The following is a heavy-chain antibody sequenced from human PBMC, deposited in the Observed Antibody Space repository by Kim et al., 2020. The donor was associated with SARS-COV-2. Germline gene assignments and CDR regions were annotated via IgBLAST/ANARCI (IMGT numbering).Heavy chain of an antibody. CDR2: IWYDGSNK. J-gene: IGHJ6*02. CDR1: GFTFSSYG. D-gene: IGHD3-9*01. CDR3: AKDIRRYFDWLLVGGYYYYGMDV. Sequence: GGSLRLSCAASGFTFSSYGMHWVRQAPGKGLEWVAVIWYDGSNKYYADSVKGRFTISRDNSKNTLYLQMNSLRAEDTAVYYCAKDIRRYFDWLLVGGYYYYGMDVWGQGTTVTVSS. V-gene: IGHV3-33*06.